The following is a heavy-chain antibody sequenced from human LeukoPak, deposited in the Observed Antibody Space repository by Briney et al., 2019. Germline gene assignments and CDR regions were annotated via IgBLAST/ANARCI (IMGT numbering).Heavy chain of an antibody. D-gene: IGHD6-19*01. V-gene: IGHV3-33*06. CDR1: GFTFSSYG. J-gene: IGHJ6*02. CDR2: IWFDGSNK. Sequence: GGSLRLSCTASGFTFSSYGMPWVRQAPGKGLEWVAVIWFDGSNKYYADSVKGRLTISRDNSKSTLYLQMNRLRAEDTAVYYCAKAVAATAHYYFGMDGWGQGTTVTVSS. CDR3: AKAVAATAHYYFGMDG.